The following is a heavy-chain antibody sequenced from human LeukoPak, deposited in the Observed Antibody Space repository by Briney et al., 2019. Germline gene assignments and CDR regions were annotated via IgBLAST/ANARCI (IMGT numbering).Heavy chain of an antibody. CDR3: AKDRRGWQADDAFI. D-gene: IGHD6-19*01. V-gene: IGHV3-23*01. J-gene: IGHJ3*02. Sequence: GGSLRLSCAASGFTFSSYAMSWVRQAPGKGLEWVSAISGSGGSTYYADSVKGRFTISRDNSKNTLYLQMNSLRAEDTAVYYCAKDRRGWQADDAFIYGAKGQWSPSLQ. CDR2: ISGSGGST. CDR1: GFTFSSYA.